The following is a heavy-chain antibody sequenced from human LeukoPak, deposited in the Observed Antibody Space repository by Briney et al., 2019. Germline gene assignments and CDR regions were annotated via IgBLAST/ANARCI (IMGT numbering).Heavy chain of an antibody. J-gene: IGHJ4*02. CDR2: ISGSGGST. CDR1: GFTFSSYG. D-gene: IGHD3-10*01. CDR3: AKVGGYYGSGSYLDY. Sequence: GGTLRLSCAASGFTFSSYGMSWVRQAPGKGLEWVSAISGSGGSTYCADSVKGRFTISRDNSKNTLYLQMNSLRAEDTAVYYCAKVGGYYGSGSYLDYWGQGTLVTVSS. V-gene: IGHV3-23*01.